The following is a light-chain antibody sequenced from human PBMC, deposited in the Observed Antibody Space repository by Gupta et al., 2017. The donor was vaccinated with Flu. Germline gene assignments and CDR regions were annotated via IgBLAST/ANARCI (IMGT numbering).Light chain of an antibody. CDR1: SASIGSNS. CDR3: ATWDDSLTGHYV. J-gene: IGLJ1*01. V-gene: IGLV1-44*01. CDR2: ANS. Sequence: SASIGSNSLTWYLQVRGTAPKPLIFANSERPSGVPARFSGSKSGTSASLAISGLQSEDEADYYCATWDDSLTGHYVFGSGTTVTVL.